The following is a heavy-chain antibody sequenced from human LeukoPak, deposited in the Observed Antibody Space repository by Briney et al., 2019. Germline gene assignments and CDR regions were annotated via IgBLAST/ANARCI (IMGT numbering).Heavy chain of an antibody. CDR3: ARRVVNNRNWYFDL. V-gene: IGHV5-51*01. D-gene: IGHD4-23*01. Sequence: GESLKISCNGSGYSFTRKWIGWVRQMPGKGLEWMAIIYPGDSDTTYSPSFQGQVTISADKSINTAYLQWSSLKASDTAMYYCARRVVNNRNWYFDLWGRGTLVTVSS. J-gene: IGHJ2*01. CDR2: IYPGDSDT. CDR1: GYSFTRKW.